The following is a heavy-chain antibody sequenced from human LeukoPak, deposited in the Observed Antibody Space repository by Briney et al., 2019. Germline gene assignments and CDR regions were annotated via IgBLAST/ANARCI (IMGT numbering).Heavy chain of an antibody. J-gene: IGHJ4*02. V-gene: IGHV3-74*01. CDR1: GVTFSYYW. CDR3: AREGGYDPFEY. D-gene: IGHD5-12*01. CDR2: INSEGTSA. Sequence: GSLRLSCAASGVTFSYYWMHWVRQAPGKGLVWVSRINSEGTSASYADSVKGRFTISRDNAKNTLYLQMNSLRAEDTAVYYCAREGGYDPFEYWGQGTLVNVSS.